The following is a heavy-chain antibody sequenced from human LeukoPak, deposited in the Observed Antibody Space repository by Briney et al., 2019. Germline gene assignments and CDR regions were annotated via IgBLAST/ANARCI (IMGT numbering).Heavy chain of an antibody. CDR1: GFTFNTYA. CDR2: IRHDGSKK. CDR3: AKSMDILTGYLWSLDY. Sequence: GGSLRLSCAASGFTFNTYAMSWVRQGPGKGLEWVAFIRHDGSKKYHADSVKGRFTISRDNSKNTLYLQMNSLRAEDTAVYYCAKSMDILTGYLWSLDYWGQGTLVTVSS. V-gene: IGHV3-30*02. J-gene: IGHJ4*02. D-gene: IGHD3-9*01.